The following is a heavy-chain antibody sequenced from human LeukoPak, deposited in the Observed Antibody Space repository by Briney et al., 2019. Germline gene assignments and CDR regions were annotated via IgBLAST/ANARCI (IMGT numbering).Heavy chain of an antibody. D-gene: IGHD3-16*01. CDR2: IIPIFGTT. Sequence: SVKVSCKASGYTFTSYGISWVRQAPGQGLEWMGGIIPIFGTTNYARKFRGRVTLTADKSTRTAYMELSSLRSEDTAVYYCARDNDSRGPPHFDYWGQGTLVTVSS. CDR3: ARDNDSRGPPHFDY. J-gene: IGHJ4*02. CDR1: GYTFTSYG. V-gene: IGHV1-69*06.